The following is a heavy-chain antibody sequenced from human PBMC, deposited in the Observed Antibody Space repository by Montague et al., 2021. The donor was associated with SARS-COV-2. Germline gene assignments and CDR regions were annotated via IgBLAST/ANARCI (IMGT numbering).Heavy chain of an antibody. Sequence: SLRLSCAASGFTFSSYAMSWVRQAPGKGLEWVSSISASAMRTHYPDSVKGRFTISRDNSKNTLYLQMSSLRAEDTAVYFCLNYHGSGSYGDFWGQGTLVTVSP. CDR3: LNYHGSGSYGDF. D-gene: IGHD3-10*01. J-gene: IGHJ4*02. CDR1: GFTFSSYA. CDR2: ISASAMRT. V-gene: IGHV3-23*01.